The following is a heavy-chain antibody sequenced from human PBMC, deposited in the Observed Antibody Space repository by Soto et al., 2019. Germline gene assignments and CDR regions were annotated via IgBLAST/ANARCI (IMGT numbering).Heavy chain of an antibody. CDR2: IYYSGDT. J-gene: IGHJ4*02. Sequence: PSETLSLTCSVSGGSVSSGTYYWSWLRQPPGKGLEWIGYIYYSGDTNYNPSLRSRVTISVDMSKNQFSLKLSSVTAADTAFYYCARVLWGAKIVDYWGQGTLVTVSS. CDR3: ARVLWGAKIVDY. D-gene: IGHD1-26*01. CDR1: GGSVSSGTYY. V-gene: IGHV4-61*01.